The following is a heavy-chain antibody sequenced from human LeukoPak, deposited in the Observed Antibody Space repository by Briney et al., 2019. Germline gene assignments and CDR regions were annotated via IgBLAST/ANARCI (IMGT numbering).Heavy chain of an antibody. CDR3: VREGFYDSGSFPTFYFDY. CDR2: IWNHGSKS. V-gene: IGHV3-33*01. Sequence: GGSLRLSCAASGFSFSHYGMHWVRQAPGKGLEWVAIIWNHGSKSQYADSVKGRFTVSRDNSKNMLSLQMNSLRVEDTAVYYCVREGFYDSGSFPTFYFDYWGQGTLVTVSS. CDR1: GFSFSHYG. J-gene: IGHJ4*02. D-gene: IGHD3-10*01.